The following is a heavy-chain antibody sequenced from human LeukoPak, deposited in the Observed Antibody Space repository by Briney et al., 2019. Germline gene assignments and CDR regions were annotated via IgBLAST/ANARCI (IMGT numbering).Heavy chain of an antibody. V-gene: IGHV1-8*01. D-gene: IGHD3-10*01. CDR1: GYTSTTYD. CDR2: MSPNSGNT. Sequence: WASVKVSCKASGYTSTTYDINWVRQATGQGLEWMGWMSPNSGNTGYAQKFQGRVTMTRNTSMSTAYMELNSLRSEDTAVYYCARANYYGSGKKDLDYWGQGTLVTVSS. CDR3: ARANYYGSGKKDLDY. J-gene: IGHJ4*02.